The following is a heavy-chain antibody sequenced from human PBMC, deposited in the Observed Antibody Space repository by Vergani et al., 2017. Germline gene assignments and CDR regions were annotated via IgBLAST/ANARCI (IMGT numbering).Heavy chain of an antibody. CDR3: ARREYYFDY. V-gene: IGHV3-21*04. CDR1: GFTFSSYS. CDR2: ISSSSSNI. J-gene: IGHJ4*02. Sequence: VQLVESGGGVVQPGGSLRLSCAASGFTFSSYSMNWVRQAPGKGLEWVSSISSSSSNIYYADSVKGRYTISRDNAKNSLYLQMNSLRAEDTSVYYCARREYYFDYWGQGTLVTVSS.